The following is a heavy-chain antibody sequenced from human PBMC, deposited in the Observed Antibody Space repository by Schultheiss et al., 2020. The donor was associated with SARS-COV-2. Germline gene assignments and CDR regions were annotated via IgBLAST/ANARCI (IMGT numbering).Heavy chain of an antibody. Sequence: ASVKVSCKASGYTFTSYAMNWVRQAPGQGLEWMGWISAYNGNTNYAQKLQGRVTMTTDTSTSTAYMELRSLRSDDTAVYYCAREPYGSGTYYFDYWGQGTLITVSS. CDR1: GYTFTSYA. V-gene: IGHV1-18*01. CDR3: AREPYGSGTYYFDY. D-gene: IGHD3-10*01. CDR2: ISAYNGNT. J-gene: IGHJ4*02.